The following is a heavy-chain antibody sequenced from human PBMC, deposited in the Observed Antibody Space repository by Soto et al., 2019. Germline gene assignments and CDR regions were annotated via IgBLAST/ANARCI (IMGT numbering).Heavy chain of an antibody. CDR1: GYSFINYG. CDR2: ITVNSGNT. CDR3: GRGLGGGWYYFDY. J-gene: IGHJ4*02. V-gene: IGHV1-18*04. Sequence: QGHLVQSGVEVKEPGASVRVSCKASGYSFINYGIGWVRQAPGQGLEWMGWITVNSGNTNYPQKFQGRVTMTTDTSTSTDYMELRSLTSDYTAVYYCGRGLGGGWYYFDYWGPGTLVTVSS. D-gene: IGHD6-19*01.